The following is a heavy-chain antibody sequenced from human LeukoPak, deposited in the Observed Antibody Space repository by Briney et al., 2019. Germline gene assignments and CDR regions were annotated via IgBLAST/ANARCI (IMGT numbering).Heavy chain of an antibody. CDR3: ARDLTRALDYYYYGMDV. CDR1: GFTFSSYG. CDR2: IWYDGSNK. D-gene: IGHD2-2*01. Sequence: PGRSLRLSCAASGFTFSSYGMHWVRQAPGEGLEWVAVIWYDGSNKYYADSVKGRFTISRDNSKNTLYLQMNSLRAEDTAVYYCARDLTRALDYYYYGMDVWGQGTTVTVSS. J-gene: IGHJ6*02. V-gene: IGHV3-33*01.